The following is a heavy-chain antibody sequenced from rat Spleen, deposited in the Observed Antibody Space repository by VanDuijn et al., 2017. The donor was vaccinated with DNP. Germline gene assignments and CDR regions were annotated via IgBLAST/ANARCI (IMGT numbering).Heavy chain of an antibody. J-gene: IGHJ2*01. Sequence: EVQLQESGPGLVKPSQSLSLTCSVTGYSITSNYWGWIRKFPGNKLEWMGYINSAGSTKYNPSLKSQISITRDTSKNQFFLQVNSVTTEDTATYYCARLHYGLDYWGQGVMVTVSS. CDR3: ARLHYGLDY. CDR2: INSAGST. V-gene: IGHV3-3*01. D-gene: IGHD1-11*01. CDR1: GYSITSNY.